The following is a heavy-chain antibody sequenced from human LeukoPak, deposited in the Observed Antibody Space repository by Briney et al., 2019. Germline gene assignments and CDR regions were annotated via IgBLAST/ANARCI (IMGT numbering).Heavy chain of an antibody. CDR1: GFSFGGYA. J-gene: IGHJ2*01. CDR2: ISWNSGDI. D-gene: IGHD2-21*02. CDR3: VKSGGYATAIRYFDL. V-gene: IGHV3-9*01. Sequence: GGSLRLSCAASGFSFGGYALHWVRQAPGKGLEWVASISWNSGDIVHADSVKGRFAISRDNAKNSLYLQMDSLRTEDTALYYCVKSGGYATAIRYFDLWGRGTLVTVSS.